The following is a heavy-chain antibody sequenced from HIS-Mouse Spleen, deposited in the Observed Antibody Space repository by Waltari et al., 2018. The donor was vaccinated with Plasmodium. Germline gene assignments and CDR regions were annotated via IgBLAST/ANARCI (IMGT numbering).Heavy chain of an antibody. CDR2: ISYDGSNK. J-gene: IGHJ4*02. D-gene: IGHD3-16*01. CDR3: AKAQGVINFDY. V-gene: IGHV3-30*18. Sequence: QVQLVGSGGGVVQPGRSLRLSCAASGFPFSSYGMHWVRQAPGEGLEWVAVISYDGSNKYYADSVKGRFTISRDNSKNTLYLQMNSLRAEDTAVYYCAKAQGVINFDYWGQGTLVTVSS. CDR1: GFPFSSYG.